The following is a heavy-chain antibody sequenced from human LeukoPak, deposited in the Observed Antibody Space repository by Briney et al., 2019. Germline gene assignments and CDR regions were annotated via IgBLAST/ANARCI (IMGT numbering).Heavy chain of an antibody. D-gene: IGHD3-10*01. CDR2: ISSSSSTYI. Sequence: GGSLRLSCVASGFPFRSFSMNWFRQAPGKGLEWVSSISSSSSTYIYYADSVKGRFTISRDNAKNSLYLQMNSLRVEDTAVYYCARAEGSGSSFDYWGQGTLVTVSS. J-gene: IGHJ4*02. V-gene: IGHV3-21*01. CDR3: ARAEGSGSSFDY. CDR1: GFPFRSFS.